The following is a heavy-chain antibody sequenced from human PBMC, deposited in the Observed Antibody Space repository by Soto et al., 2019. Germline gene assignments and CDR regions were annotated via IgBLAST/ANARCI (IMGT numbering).Heavy chain of an antibody. J-gene: IGHJ4*02. CDR2: IIPIFGTA. Sequence: KVSCKASGGTFSSYAISWVRQAPGQGLEWMGGIIPIFGTANYAQKFQGRVTITADESTSTAYMELSSLRSEDTAVYYCARGGYYDSSGYYPFDYWGQGTLVTVSS. CDR1: GGTFSSYA. D-gene: IGHD3-22*01. CDR3: ARGGYYDSSGYYPFDY. V-gene: IGHV1-69*01.